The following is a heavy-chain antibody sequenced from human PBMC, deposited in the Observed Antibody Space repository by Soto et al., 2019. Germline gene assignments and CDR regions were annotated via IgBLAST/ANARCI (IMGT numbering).Heavy chain of an antibody. CDR2: INHSGST. D-gene: IGHD6-13*01. CDR1: GGSFSGYY. CDR3: AGVAAAGNSPSFEATRFDY. V-gene: IGHV4-34*01. J-gene: IGHJ4*02. Sequence: SETLSLTCAVYGGSFSGYYWSWIRQPPGKGLEWIGEINHSGSTNYNPSLKSRVTISVDTSKNQFSLKLGSVTAADTAVYYCAGVAAAGNSPSFEATRFDYWGQGTLVTVSS.